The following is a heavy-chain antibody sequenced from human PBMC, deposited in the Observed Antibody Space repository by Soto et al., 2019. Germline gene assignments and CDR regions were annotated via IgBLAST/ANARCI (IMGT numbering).Heavy chain of an antibody. CDR3: ARAPKYGPVLWFGGDYHHPSFFDY. Sequence: PGGSLRLSCAASGFTFSSYGMHWVRQAPGKGLEWVAVISYDGSNKYYADSVKGRFTISRDNSKNTLYLQMNSLRAEDTAVYYCARAPKYGPVLWFGGDYHHPSFFDYWGQGTMVTVSS. V-gene: IGHV3-30*03. CDR1: GFTFSSYG. J-gene: IGHJ4*02. D-gene: IGHD3-10*01. CDR2: ISYDGSNK.